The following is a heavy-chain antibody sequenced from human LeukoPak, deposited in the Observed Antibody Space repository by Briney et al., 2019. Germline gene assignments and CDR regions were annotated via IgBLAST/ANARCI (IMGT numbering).Heavy chain of an antibody. CDR3: AGDDIRFPGY. J-gene: IGHJ4*02. V-gene: IGHV3-21*05. CDR1: GFTFNSYG. CDR2: ISGTSTYI. D-gene: IGHD3-16*01. Sequence: GRSLRLSCVASGFTFNSYGMHWVRQAPGKGLEWVSYISGTSTYINYVDSVKGRFTISRDNAKSSLYLQLNSLRAEDTAVYYCAGDDIRFPGYWGQGTLVTVSS.